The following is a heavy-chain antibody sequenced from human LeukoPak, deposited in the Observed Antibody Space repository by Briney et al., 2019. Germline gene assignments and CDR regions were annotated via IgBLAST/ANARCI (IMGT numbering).Heavy chain of an antibody. J-gene: IGHJ4*02. CDR1: GFAFSSFA. Sequence: PGGSLRLSCAASGFAFSSFAMHWVRQAPGKGLEWVSLISYDGITEDYSDSVKGRFTISRDNFKNTLFLQMNSLRAEDTAVYYCAKDRDSSSWYYFDYWGQGTLVTVPS. CDR2: ISYDGITE. V-gene: IGHV3-30*04. D-gene: IGHD6-13*01. CDR3: AKDRDSSSWYYFDY.